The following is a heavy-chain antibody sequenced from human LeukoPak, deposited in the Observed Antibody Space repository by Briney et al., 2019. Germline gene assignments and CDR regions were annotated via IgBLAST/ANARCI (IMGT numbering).Heavy chain of an antibody. CDR1: GFTFSSYS. V-gene: IGHV3-21*01. D-gene: IGHD3-10*01. CDR3: ARLKGSGSYSFDY. J-gene: IGHJ4*02. Sequence: PGGSLRLSCAASGFTFSSYSMNWVRQAPGKGLGWVSSISSSSSYIYYADSVKGRFTISRDNAKNSLYLQMNSLRAEDTAVYYCARLKGSGSYSFDYWGQGTLVTVSS. CDR2: ISSSSSYI.